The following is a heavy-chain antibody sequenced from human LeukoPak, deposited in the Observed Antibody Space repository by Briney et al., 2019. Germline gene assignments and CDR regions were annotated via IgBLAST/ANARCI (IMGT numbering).Heavy chain of an antibody. D-gene: IGHD3-9*01. CDR3: ARDLNGAFDI. CDR1: GYTFTSYD. Sequence: ASVKVSCKASGYTFTSYDINWVRQATGQGLEWMGWMNPNSGNTGYAQKFQGRVTITRDTSASTAYMELTSLRSEDMAVYYCARDLNGAFDIWGQGTMVTVSS. V-gene: IGHV1-8*01. CDR2: MNPNSGNT. J-gene: IGHJ3*02.